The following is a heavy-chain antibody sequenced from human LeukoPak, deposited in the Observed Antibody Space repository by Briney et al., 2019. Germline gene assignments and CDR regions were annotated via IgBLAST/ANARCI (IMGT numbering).Heavy chain of an antibody. CDR2: ISSSSSYI. Sequence: PGGFLRLSCAASGCTFSNYYMNWVRQAPGKGLEWVSSISSSSSYIYYADSVKGRFTISRDNAKNSLYLQMNSLRAEDTAVYYCARPHYYDSSGYHLYWGQGTLVTVSS. D-gene: IGHD3-22*01. V-gene: IGHV3-21*01. CDR1: GCTFSNYY. J-gene: IGHJ4*02. CDR3: ARPHYYDSSGYHLY.